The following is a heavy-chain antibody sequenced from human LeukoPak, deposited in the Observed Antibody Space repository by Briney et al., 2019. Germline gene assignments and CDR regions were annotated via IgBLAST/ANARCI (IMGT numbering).Heavy chain of an antibody. V-gene: IGHV3-21*01. Sequence: GGSLRLSCVASVFPFSTYRIDFVRQAPGKGLEWVSSISSSSSYIYYADSVKGRFTISRDNAKNSLFLQMNSLRVEDTAVYYCARAIEHWGERTLVTVSS. CDR1: VFPFSTYR. J-gene: IGHJ1*01. CDR3: ARAIEH. CDR2: ISSSSSYI. D-gene: IGHD3-16*02.